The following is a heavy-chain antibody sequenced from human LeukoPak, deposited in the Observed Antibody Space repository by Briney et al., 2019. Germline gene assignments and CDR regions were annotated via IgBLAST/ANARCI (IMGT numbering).Heavy chain of an antibody. V-gene: IGHV4-39*02. CDR2: IYYSGSA. J-gene: IGHJ6*03. D-gene: IGHD1-7*01. CDR1: GGSINIINYY. Sequence: SETLSLTCTVSGGSINIINYYWGWIRQPPGKGLEWIGNIYYSGSAYYNPSLRSRVTVSVDTSKNHFSLRLTSVTAADTSVYYCARVPTGTTWAGFAYYYMDVWGKGTTVTVSS. CDR3: ARVPTGTTWAGFAYYYMDV.